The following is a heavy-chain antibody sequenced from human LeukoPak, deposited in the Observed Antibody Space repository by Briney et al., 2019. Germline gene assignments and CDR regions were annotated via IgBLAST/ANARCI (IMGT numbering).Heavy chain of an antibody. J-gene: IGHJ4*02. CDR1: GGTFSSYA. D-gene: IGHD3-10*01. CDR2: IIPIFGTA. CDR3: ATSMVRGVDTTYYFDY. Sequence: GASVKVSCKASGGTFSSYAMSWVRQAPGQGLEWMGGIIPIFGTANYAQKFQGRVTITADESTSTAYMELSSLRSEDTAVYYCATSMVRGVDTTYYFDYWGQGTLVTVSS. V-gene: IGHV1-69*13.